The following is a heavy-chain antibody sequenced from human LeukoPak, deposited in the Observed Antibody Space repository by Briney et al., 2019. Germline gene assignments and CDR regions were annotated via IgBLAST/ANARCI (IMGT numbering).Heavy chain of an antibody. CDR2: IYYSGST. CDR3: ARGYHYGDYFASWFDP. CDR1: GGSISSSSYY. J-gene: IGHJ5*02. V-gene: IGHV4-39*07. D-gene: IGHD4-17*01. Sequence: SETLSLTCTVSGGSISSSSYYWGWIRQPPGKGLEWIGSIYYSGSTYYNPSLKSRVTISVDTSKNQFSLKLSSVTAADTAVYYCARGYHYGDYFASWFDPWGQGTLVTVSS.